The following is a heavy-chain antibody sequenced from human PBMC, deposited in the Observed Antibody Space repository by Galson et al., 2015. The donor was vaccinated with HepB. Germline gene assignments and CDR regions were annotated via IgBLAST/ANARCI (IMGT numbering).Heavy chain of an antibody. CDR1: GFTFSSYS. V-gene: IGHV3-48*01. Sequence: SLRLSCAASGFTFSSYSMNWVRQAPGKGLEWVSYISSSSSTIYYADSVKGRFTISRDNAKNSLYLQMNSLRAEDTAVYYCAPDPPITIFGVVMRDWGQGTLVTVSS. D-gene: IGHD3-3*01. CDR2: ISSSSSTI. J-gene: IGHJ4*02. CDR3: APDPPITIFGVVMRD.